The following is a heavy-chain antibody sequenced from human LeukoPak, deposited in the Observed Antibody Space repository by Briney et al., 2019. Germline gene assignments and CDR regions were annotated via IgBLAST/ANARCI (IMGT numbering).Heavy chain of an antibody. J-gene: IGHJ4*02. V-gene: IGHV4-31*03. CDR1: GGSINSGGYY. CDR2: MFYLGSP. D-gene: IGHD1/OR15-1a*01. Sequence: KPSETLSLTCTVSGGSINSGGYYWNWIRQHPGRGLEWIGYMFYLGSPYYNPSLKSRVTISLDTSNNHFSLKLSSVTAADTAVYYCAKGDPYGNIHSCGRGTLVTVSS. CDR3: AKGDPYGNIHS.